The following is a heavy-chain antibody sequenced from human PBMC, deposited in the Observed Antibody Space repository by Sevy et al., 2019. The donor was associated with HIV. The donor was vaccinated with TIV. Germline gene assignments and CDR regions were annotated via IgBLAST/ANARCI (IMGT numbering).Heavy chain of an antibody. D-gene: IGHD3-9*01. CDR3: ARDLGRRYLDWLLGYYYYGMDV. Sequence: ASVKVSCKASGYTFTSYGISWVRQAPGQGLEWMGWISAYNGNTNYAQKLQGRVTMTTDTSTSTAYMELRSLRSDDTAVYYCARDLGRRYLDWLLGYYYYGMDVWGQGTTVTVSS. CDR2: ISAYNGNT. CDR1: GYTFTSYG. J-gene: IGHJ6*02. V-gene: IGHV1-18*01.